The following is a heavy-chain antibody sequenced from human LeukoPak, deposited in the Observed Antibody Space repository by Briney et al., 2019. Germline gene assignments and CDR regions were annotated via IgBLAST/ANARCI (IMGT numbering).Heavy chain of an antibody. D-gene: IGHD3-22*01. CDR2: INWNGGST. CDR3: AGGYDSSGYYYHAFDI. CDR1: GFTFDDYA. J-gene: IGHJ3*02. Sequence: GGSLRLSCAASGFTFDDYAMSGVRKAPGKGLEWSPGINWNGGSTGYADSVKGRFTISRDNAMNSLYLQMNSLRAEDTALYYCAGGYDSSGYYYHAFDIWGQGTMVTVSS. V-gene: IGHV3-20*04.